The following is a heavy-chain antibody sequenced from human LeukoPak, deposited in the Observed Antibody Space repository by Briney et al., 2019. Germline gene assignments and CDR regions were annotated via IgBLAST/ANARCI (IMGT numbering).Heavy chain of an antibody. D-gene: IGHD4-23*01. J-gene: IGHJ6*03. CDR3: AKGTSTVVTPNYYYYYSMDV. Sequence: SETLSLTCAVYGGSFSGYYWSWIRQPPGKGLEWIGEINHSGSTNYNPSLKSRVTISIDTSKNQFSLKLSSVTAADTAVYYCAKGTSTVVTPNYYYYYSMDVWGKGTTVTVS. CDR2: INHSGST. V-gene: IGHV4-34*01. CDR1: GGSFSGYY.